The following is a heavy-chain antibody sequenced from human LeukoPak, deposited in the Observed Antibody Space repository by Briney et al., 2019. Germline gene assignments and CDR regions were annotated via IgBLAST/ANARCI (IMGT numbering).Heavy chain of an antibody. Sequence: SGGSLRLSCAASGFTFSSYAMSWVRQAPGKGLEWVSASSGSGGSTYYADSVKGRFTISRDNSKNTLYLQMSSLRAEDTAVYYCAKTSSGWYYFDYWGQGTLVTVSS. CDR2: SSGSGGST. CDR3: AKTSSGWYYFDY. V-gene: IGHV3-23*01. J-gene: IGHJ4*02. CDR1: GFTFSSYA. D-gene: IGHD6-19*01.